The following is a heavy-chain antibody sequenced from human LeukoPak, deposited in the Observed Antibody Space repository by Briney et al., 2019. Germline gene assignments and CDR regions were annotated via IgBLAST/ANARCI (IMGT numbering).Heavy chain of an antibody. D-gene: IGHD4-17*01. CDR2: INHSGST. J-gene: IGHJ4*02. CDR3: ARRRRNGDTDY. CDR1: GGSISRYH. Sequence: SETLSLTCTVSGGSISRYHWSWIRQPPGKGLEWIGEINHSGSTNYNPSLKSRVTISVDTSKNQFSLKLSSVTAADTAVYYCARRRRNGDTDYWGQGTLVTVSS. V-gene: IGHV4-34*01.